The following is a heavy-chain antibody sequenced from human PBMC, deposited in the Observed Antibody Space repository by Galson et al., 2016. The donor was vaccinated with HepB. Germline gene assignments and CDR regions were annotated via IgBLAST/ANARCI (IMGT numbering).Heavy chain of an antibody. CDR1: GYSFTGNA. J-gene: IGHJ6*02. Sequence: SVKVSCKASGYSFTGNAMHWVRQAPGQRLEWVGWIHAGNGNTKYSQKLQGRVTITRDTSATTAYMELSSLRSEDTAIYYCARDSSGWGSWYYGMDVWGQGTTVTVSS. CDR3: ARDSSGWGSWYYGMDV. CDR2: IHAGNGNT. V-gene: IGHV1-3*01. D-gene: IGHD6-19*01.